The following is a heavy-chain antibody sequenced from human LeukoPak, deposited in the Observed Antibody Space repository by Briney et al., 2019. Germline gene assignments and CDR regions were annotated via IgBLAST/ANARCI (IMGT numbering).Heavy chain of an antibody. CDR2: IYPGDSDT. Sequence: GESLKISCKGSGYSFTSYWIGWVRQMPGKGLEWMGIIYPGDSDTRYSPSFQCQVTISADNSISTGYLQWSSLKASDTAMYYCARLVDTAMVYYFDYWGQGTLVTVSS. CDR1: GYSFTSYW. J-gene: IGHJ4*02. CDR3: ARLVDTAMVYYFDY. D-gene: IGHD5-18*01. V-gene: IGHV5-51*01.